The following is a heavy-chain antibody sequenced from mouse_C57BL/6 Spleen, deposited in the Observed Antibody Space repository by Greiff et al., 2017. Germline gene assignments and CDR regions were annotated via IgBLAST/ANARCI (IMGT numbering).Heavy chain of an antibody. CDR3: ARGGNYGYAMDY. Sequence: VQVVESGAELVKPGASVKISCKASGYAFSSYWMNWVKQRPGKGLEWIGQIYPGDGDTNYNGKFKGKATLTADKSSSTAYMQLSSLTYEDSAVYFCARGGNYGYAMDYWGQGTSVTVSS. CDR1: GYAFSSYW. D-gene: IGHD2-1*01. CDR2: IYPGDGDT. V-gene: IGHV1-80*01. J-gene: IGHJ4*01.